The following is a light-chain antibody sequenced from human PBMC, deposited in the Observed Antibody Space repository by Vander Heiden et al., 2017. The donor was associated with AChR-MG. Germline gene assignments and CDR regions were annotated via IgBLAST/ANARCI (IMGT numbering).Light chain of an antibody. CDR3: RQGIHLPRT. CDR2: GVS. Sequence: DIVMTQTPPSLSVTPGQPASISCKSSQSLLHSDGKNYLYWYLQKPGQAPQLLIYGVSSRFSGVPDRFSGSGSGTDFTLKISRVEAEDVGVYYCRQGIHLPRTFGQGTKVEIK. J-gene: IGKJ1*01. V-gene: IGKV2-29*02. CDR1: QSLLHSDGKNY.